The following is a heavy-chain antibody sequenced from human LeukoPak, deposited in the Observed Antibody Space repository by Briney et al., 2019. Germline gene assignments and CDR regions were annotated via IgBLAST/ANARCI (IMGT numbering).Heavy chain of an antibody. CDR2: IYYGGST. Sequence: SETLSLTCTVSGGSISSSSYYWGWIRQPPGKGLEWIGSIYYGGSTYYNPSLKSRVTISVDTSKNQFSLKLSSVTAADTAVYYCARTRTPNSSGWYSWPQRYYFDYWGQGTLVTVSS. CDR1: GGSISSSSYY. CDR3: ARTRTPNSSGWYSWPQRYYFDY. V-gene: IGHV4-39*01. J-gene: IGHJ4*02. D-gene: IGHD6-19*01.